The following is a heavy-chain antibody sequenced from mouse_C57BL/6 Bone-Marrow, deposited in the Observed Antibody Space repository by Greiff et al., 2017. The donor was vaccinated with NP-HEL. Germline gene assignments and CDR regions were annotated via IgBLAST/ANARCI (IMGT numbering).Heavy chain of an antibody. CDR3: ARKGGLRLSWFAY. J-gene: IGHJ3*01. D-gene: IGHD3-2*02. V-gene: IGHV1-78*01. Sequence: VQLVESDAELVKPGASVKISCKVSGYTFTDHTIHWMKQRPEQGLEWIGYIYPRDGSTKYNEKFKGKATLTADKSSSTAYMQLNSLTSEDSAVYFCARKGGLRLSWFAYWGQGTLVTVSA. CDR2: IYPRDGST. CDR1: GYTFTDHT.